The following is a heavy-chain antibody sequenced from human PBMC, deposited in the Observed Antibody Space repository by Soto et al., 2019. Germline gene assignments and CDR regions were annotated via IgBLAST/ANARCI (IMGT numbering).Heavy chain of an antibody. CDR2: IRKGGSQE. D-gene: IGHD3-22*01. CDR3: ARDATYRDSTVYYDVFDI. V-gene: IGHV3-7*05. Sequence: DVQLMESGGGLVQPGGSLRLSCAASGFTFENYWMTWVRQAPGKGLEWVANIRKGGSQEHYVDSVEGRFSVSRDNARASLYLQMNSLRIEDTAVYYCARDATYRDSTVYYDVFDIWGQGTMVTVSP. CDR1: GFTFENYW. J-gene: IGHJ3*02.